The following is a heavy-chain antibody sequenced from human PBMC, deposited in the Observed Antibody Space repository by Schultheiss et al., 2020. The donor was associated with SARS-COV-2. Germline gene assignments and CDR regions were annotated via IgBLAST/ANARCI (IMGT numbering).Heavy chain of an antibody. CDR2: INPNSGGT. J-gene: IGHJ6*01. V-gene: IGHV1-2*02. D-gene: IGHD2-2*01. Sequence: ASVKVSCKASGYTFTSYGISWVRQAPGQGLEWMGWINPNSGGTNYAQKFQGRVTMTRDTSISTAYMELRRLRSDDTAVYYCARGRESQWYQLLWGYYYGMDVWGQGATGTISS. CDR1: GYTFTSYG. CDR3: ARGRESQWYQLLWGYYYGMDV.